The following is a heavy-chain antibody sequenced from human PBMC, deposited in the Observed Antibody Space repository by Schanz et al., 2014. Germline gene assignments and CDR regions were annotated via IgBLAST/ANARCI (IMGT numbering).Heavy chain of an antibody. V-gene: IGHV3-33*08. CDR3: ARDGYSVVVISTTESFDI. D-gene: IGHD2-21*01. CDR2: ISYDGSKK. CDR1: GFMFSSYG. J-gene: IGHJ3*02. Sequence: QVQLVESGGGVVQPGRSLRLSCAASGFMFSSYGMHWVRQAPGKGLEWVGVISYDGSKKSYADSVKGRFTISRDNSRNTLYLQMNSLRAEDTAVYYCARDGYSVVVISTTESFDIWGQGTMVTVSP.